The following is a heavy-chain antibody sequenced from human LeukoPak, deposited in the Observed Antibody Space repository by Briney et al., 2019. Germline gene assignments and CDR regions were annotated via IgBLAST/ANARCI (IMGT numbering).Heavy chain of an antibody. Sequence: PSETLSLTCAVYGGSFSGYYWGWIRQPPGKGLEWIGEISHSGSTNYNPSLKSRVTISVDTSKNQFSLKLSSVTAADTAMYYCARGPNWGSRVFDYWGQGTLVTVSS. V-gene: IGHV4-34*01. CDR1: GGSFSGYY. J-gene: IGHJ4*02. D-gene: IGHD7-27*01. CDR2: ISHSGST. CDR3: ARGPNWGSRVFDY.